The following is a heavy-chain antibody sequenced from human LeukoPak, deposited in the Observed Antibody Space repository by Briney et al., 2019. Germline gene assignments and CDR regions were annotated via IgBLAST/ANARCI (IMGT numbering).Heavy chain of an antibody. D-gene: IGHD3-10*01. CDR1: GGSFSGYY. CDR2: INHSGST. J-gene: IGHJ5*02. CDR3: ARATYYYGSGFLFDP. Sequence: SETLSLTCAVYGGSFSGYYWSWIRQPPGKGLEWIGEINHSGSTNYNPSLKSRVTISVDTSKNQFSLKLSSVTAADTAVYYCARATYYYGSGFLFDPWGQGTLVTVSS. V-gene: IGHV4-34*01.